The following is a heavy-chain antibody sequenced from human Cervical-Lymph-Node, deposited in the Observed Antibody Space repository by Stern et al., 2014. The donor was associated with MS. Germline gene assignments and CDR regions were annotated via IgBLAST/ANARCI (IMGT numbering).Heavy chain of an antibody. CDR3: ARLEAGTMVTTSISFDI. V-gene: IGHV4-39*01. CDR2: AYYSGTS. CDR1: GGSISSSAYH. D-gene: IGHD4/OR15-4a*01. J-gene: IGHJ3*02. Sequence: VQLVESGPGLVTPSETLSLMCTVSGGSISSSAYHWAWIRQPPGKGLEWMGSAYYSGTSYYNPSLKSRVTMSVDTSKNQFFLRLSSVTAEDTAVYYCARLEAGTMVTTSISFDIWGQGTMVIVSS.